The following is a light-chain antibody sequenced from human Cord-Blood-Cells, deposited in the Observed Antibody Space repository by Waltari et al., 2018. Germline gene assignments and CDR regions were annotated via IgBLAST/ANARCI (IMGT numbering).Light chain of an antibody. V-gene: IGKV1-5*03. CDR3: QRYNSYSPYT. Sequence: DIQMTQSPSTLSASVGDRVTIPCRASQSISSWLAWYQQKPGKATQLQIYKASSLESGVPSRVSGGLSGTEFALTDSSLQPDDFATYYCQRYNSYSPYTFGQRTKLEIK. CDR1: QSISSW. CDR2: KAS. J-gene: IGKJ2*01.